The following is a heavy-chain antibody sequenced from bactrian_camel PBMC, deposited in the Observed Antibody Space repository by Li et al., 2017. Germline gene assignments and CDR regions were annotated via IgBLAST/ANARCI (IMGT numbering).Heavy chain of an antibody. V-gene: IGHV3S26*01. CDR1: GYTYSGHC. Sequence: HVQLVESGGGSVQAGGSPRLSCAFSGYTYSGHCMAWFRQAPGMEREGVAFDEEGSSTVADPVKGRFTASRDSAKNMLYLQMDSLQPEDTAIYYCAARPRMNCDPSTACTSGAKEPRSPSP. CDR2: DEEGSS. J-gene: IGHJ7*01.